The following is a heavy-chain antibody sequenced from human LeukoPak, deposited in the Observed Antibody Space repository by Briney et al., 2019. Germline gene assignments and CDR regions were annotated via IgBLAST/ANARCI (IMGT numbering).Heavy chain of an antibody. V-gene: IGHV3-21*04. Sequence: GGSLRLSCAASGFTFSSYSMNWVRQAPGKGLEWVSSISSSSSYIYYADSVKGRFTISRDNAKNSLYLQMNSLRAEDTAVYYCAKGQGPDYYYYGMDVWGQGTTVTVSS. CDR3: AKGQGPDYYYYGMDV. J-gene: IGHJ6*02. CDR2: ISSSSSYI. CDR1: GFTFSSYS.